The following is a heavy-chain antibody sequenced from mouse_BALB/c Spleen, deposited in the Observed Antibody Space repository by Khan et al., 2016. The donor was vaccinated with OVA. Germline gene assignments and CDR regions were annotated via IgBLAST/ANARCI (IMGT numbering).Heavy chain of an antibody. V-gene: IGHV1-26*01. CDR2: INPNNGDT. J-gene: IGHJ1*01. CDR1: GYTFTDYY. CDR3: ARGLFDV. Sequence: EVQLQQSGPELVKPGASVKMSCKASGYTFTDYYMKWMKQSHGKSLEWIGDINPNNGDTFYNQRFKGKATLTVDKSSSTAYMQLNSLTSEDSAVYVCARGLFDVWGAGTTVTVSS.